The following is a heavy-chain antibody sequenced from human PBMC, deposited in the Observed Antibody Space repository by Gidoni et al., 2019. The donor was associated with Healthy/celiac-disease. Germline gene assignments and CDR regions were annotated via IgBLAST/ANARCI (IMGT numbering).Heavy chain of an antibody. J-gene: IGHJ4*02. V-gene: IGHV3-9*01. D-gene: IGHD6-13*01. CDR3: AKAPSSSYSDPFYFDY. Sequence: EVQLVESGGGLVQPGRSLRLSCAASGFPFDDYAMHWVRQAPGKGLEWVSCISWNSGSIGYADSVKGRFTISRDNAKNSLYLQMNSLRAEDTALYYCAKAPSSSYSDPFYFDYWGQGTLVTVSS. CDR2: ISWNSGSI. CDR1: GFPFDDYA.